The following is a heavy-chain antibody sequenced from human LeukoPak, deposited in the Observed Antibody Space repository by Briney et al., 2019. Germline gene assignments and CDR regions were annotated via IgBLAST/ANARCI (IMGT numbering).Heavy chain of an antibody. CDR3: ARAGACSSTSCPVPDRSYYYYYGMDV. CDR1: GGSISSGGYY. Sequence: PSQTLSLTCTVSGGSISSGGYYWSWIRQHPGKGLEWIGYIYYSGSTNYNPSLKSRVTISVDTSKNQFSLKLSSVTAADTAVYYCARAGACSSTSCPVPDRSYYYYYGMDVWGKGTTVTVSS. V-gene: IGHV4-31*03. CDR2: IYYSGST. J-gene: IGHJ6*04. D-gene: IGHD2-2*01.